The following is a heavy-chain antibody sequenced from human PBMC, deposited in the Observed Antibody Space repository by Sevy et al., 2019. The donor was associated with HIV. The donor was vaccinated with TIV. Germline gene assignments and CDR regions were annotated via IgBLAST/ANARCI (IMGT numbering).Heavy chain of an antibody. CDR2: TYYRSKWYN. CDR3: ARALGSSSWYGGYYFDY. Sequence: SQTLSLTCAISGDSVSSNSAAWNWIRQSPSRGLEWLGRTYYRSKWYNDYAVSVKSRITINPDTSKNQFSLQLNSVTPEDTAAYYCARALGSSSWYGGYYFDYWGQGTLVTVSS. CDR1: GDSVSSNSAA. V-gene: IGHV6-1*01. D-gene: IGHD6-13*01. J-gene: IGHJ4*02.